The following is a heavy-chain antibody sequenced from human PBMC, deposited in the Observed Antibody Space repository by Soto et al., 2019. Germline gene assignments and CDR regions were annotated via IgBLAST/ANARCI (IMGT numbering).Heavy chain of an antibody. V-gene: IGHV3-53*01. CDR3: VRPLPSGQNYGMDV. D-gene: IGHD3-10*01. J-gene: IGHJ6*02. Sequence: GGSLRLSCAASGLPVSTNYMSGVRQAPGKGLEWVSVIYNDGKTYYADSVKGRFTISRDASKNTLHLQMDSLRDEDTAVYYCVRPLPSGQNYGMDVWGQGTTVTSP. CDR1: GLPVSTNY. CDR2: IYNDGKT.